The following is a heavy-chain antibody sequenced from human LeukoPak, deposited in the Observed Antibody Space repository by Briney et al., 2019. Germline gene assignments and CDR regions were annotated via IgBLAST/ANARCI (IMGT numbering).Heavy chain of an antibody. Sequence: SETLSLTCTVSGGSISGSIYYWGWIRQPPGKGLEWIGSMYYSGSTYYNPSRKRRVTVSVDTSKNQFSLKLSSVTAAETAVYYRARVQKYSGSYYSDYWGQGTLVTVSS. J-gene: IGHJ4*02. CDR3: ARVQKYSGSYYSDY. CDR2: MYYSGST. V-gene: IGHV4-39*01. CDR1: GGSISGSIYY. D-gene: IGHD3-10*01.